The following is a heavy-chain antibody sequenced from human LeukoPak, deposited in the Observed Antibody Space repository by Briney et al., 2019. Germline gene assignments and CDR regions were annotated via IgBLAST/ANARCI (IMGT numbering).Heavy chain of an antibody. CDR1: GFTFSSYW. Sequence: GGSLRLSCAASGFTFSSYWMSWVRQAPGKGLEWVANIKQDGSQKYYVDSVKGRFSISRDNAKNSLYLQMNSLRAEDTAVYYCARGVPYASWSGPHSDYWGQGTLVTVSS. J-gene: IGHJ4*02. D-gene: IGHD3-3*01. CDR2: IKQDGSQK. V-gene: IGHV3-7*01. CDR3: ARGVPYASWSGPHSDY.